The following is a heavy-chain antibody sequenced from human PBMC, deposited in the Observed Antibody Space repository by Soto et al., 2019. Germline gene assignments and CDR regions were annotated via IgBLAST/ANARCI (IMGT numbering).Heavy chain of an antibody. D-gene: IGHD4-17*01. Sequence: EVQLLESGGGLVQPGGSLRLSCAASGFTFSSYAMSWVRQAPGKGLEWVSAISGSGGSTYYADSVKGQFTISRDNSKNTLYLQMNSLRAEDTAVYYCANGYGDYGPAHDAFDIWGQGTMVTVSS. CDR3: ANGYGDYGPAHDAFDI. V-gene: IGHV3-23*01. CDR1: GFTFSSYA. CDR2: ISGSGGST. J-gene: IGHJ3*02.